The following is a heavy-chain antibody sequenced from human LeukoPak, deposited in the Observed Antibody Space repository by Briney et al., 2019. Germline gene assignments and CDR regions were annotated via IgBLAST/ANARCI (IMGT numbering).Heavy chain of an antibody. Sequence: PGGSLRLSCAASGFTFSSYGMHWVRQAPGKGLEWVAFIRYDGSNKYYADSVKGRFTISRDNSKNTLYLQMNSLRAEDTAVYYCAKQLAARQNYYYYMDVWGKGTTVTVSS. V-gene: IGHV3-30*02. CDR3: AKQLAARQNYYYYMDV. CDR2: IRYDGSNK. CDR1: GFTFSSYG. D-gene: IGHD6-6*01. J-gene: IGHJ6*03.